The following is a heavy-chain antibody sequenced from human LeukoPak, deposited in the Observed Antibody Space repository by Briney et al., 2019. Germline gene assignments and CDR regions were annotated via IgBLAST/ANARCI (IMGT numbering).Heavy chain of an antibody. D-gene: IGHD1-26*01. V-gene: IGHV4-39*01. J-gene: IGHJ4*02. CDR2: IYYSGST. Sequence: SETLSLTCTVSGGSLSSDSYYWGWVRQPPGKGLEWIGRIYYSGSTYYNPSLKSRVTISVDTSKNQFSLKLSSVTAADPAVYYCARLWSGSSRKSHNFDYWGQGTLVTVSS. CDR1: GGSLSSDSYY. CDR3: ARLWSGSSRKSHNFDY.